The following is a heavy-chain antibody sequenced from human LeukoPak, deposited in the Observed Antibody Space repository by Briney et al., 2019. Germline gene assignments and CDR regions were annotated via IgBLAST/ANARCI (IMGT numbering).Heavy chain of an antibody. CDR1: GYTFTSYY. CDR3: ARAGYCSGGSCSHYYYYVMDV. Sequence: SVKVSCKASGYTFTSYYMHWVRQAPGQGLEWMGGIIPMSSTTKYAQKFQGRVTITADESTSTVFMELSSLRPEDTAVYYCARAGYCSGGSCSHYYYYVMDVWGQGTTVTVSS. D-gene: IGHD2-15*01. CDR2: IIPMSSTT. V-gene: IGHV1-69*13. J-gene: IGHJ6*02.